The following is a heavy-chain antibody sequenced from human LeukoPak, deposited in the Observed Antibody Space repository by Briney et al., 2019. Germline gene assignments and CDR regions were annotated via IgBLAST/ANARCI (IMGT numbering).Heavy chain of an antibody. D-gene: IGHD1-26*01. CDR1: GFTFSSYA. V-gene: IGHV3-30*07. Sequence: GGSLRLSCAASGFTFSSYAMHWVRQAPGKGLEWVAVISYDGSNKYYADSVKGRFTISRDNSKNTLYLQMNSLRAEDTAVYYCARDRGGSYSAIDYWGQGTLVTVSS. CDR3: ARDRGGSYSAIDY. CDR2: ISYDGSNK. J-gene: IGHJ4*02.